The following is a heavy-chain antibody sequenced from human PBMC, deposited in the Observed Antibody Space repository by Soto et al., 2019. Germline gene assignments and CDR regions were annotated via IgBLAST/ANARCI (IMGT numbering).Heavy chain of an antibody. CDR3: ARDGEGKAAAARVY. J-gene: IGHJ4*02. V-gene: IGHV1-3*01. D-gene: IGHD6-13*01. CDR2: INAGDGDT. CDR1: GYTITCCA. Sequence: QVQLVQSGAEVKKPGASVRISCKASGYTITCCAMHWVRQAPGQRPEWMGWINAGDGDTKYSQNCQGRLTIIRDTSASTAYMELSSLRSEDTAVYYCARDGEGKAAAARVYWGQGTLVTVSS.